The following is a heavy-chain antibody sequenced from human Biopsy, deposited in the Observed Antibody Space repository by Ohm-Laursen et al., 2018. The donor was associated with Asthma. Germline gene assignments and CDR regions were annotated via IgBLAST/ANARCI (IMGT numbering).Heavy chain of an antibody. CDR1: GGSISSGGYS. CDR3: ARVKDGYNFDY. Sequence: SDTRSLTCAVSGGSISSGGYSWSWIRQPPGKGLEWIGYIYHSGSTYYNPSLKSRATISVDRSKNQFSLKLSSVTAADTAVYYCARVKDGYNFDYWGQGTLVTVSS. V-gene: IGHV4-30-2*01. CDR2: IYHSGST. D-gene: IGHD5-24*01. J-gene: IGHJ4*02.